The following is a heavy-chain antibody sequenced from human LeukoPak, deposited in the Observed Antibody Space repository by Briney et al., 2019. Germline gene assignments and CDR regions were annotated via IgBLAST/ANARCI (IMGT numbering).Heavy chain of an antibody. Sequence: GGSLRLSCVASGFTFSSNVLNWVRQAPGKGLEWVSYISSSSSTVYYADSLKGRFTISRDNAKNSLYLQMNSLRDEDTAVYYCARAQTYYGSGSYLYWGQGTLVTVSS. J-gene: IGHJ4*02. CDR1: GFTFSSNV. CDR3: ARAQTYYGSGSYLY. D-gene: IGHD3-10*01. V-gene: IGHV3-48*02. CDR2: ISSSSSTV.